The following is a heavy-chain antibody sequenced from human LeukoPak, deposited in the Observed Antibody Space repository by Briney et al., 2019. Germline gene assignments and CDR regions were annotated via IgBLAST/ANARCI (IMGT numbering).Heavy chain of an antibody. CDR3: ARDRALLRFSPDKYYYGMDV. J-gene: IGHJ6*02. CDR2: INPNSGGT. D-gene: IGHD3-10*01. Sequence: ASVKVSCKASGYTFTGYYMHWVRQAPGQGLEWMGWINPNSGGTNYAQKFQGRVTMTRDTSISTAYMELSRLRSDDTAVYYCARDRALLRFSPDKYYYGMDVWGQGTTVTVSS. V-gene: IGHV1-2*02. CDR1: GYTFTGYY.